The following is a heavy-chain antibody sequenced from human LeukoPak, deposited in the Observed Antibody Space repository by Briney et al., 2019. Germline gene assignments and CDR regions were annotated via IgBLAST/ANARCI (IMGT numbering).Heavy chain of an antibody. V-gene: IGHV3-64*01. CDR1: GFTFSSYA. CDR3: ARSGAPTPDY. J-gene: IGHJ4*02. D-gene: IGHD2-15*01. CDR2: ISSNGGST. Sequence: GGSLRLSCAASGFTFSSYAMHWVRQAPGKGLEYVSAISSNGGSTYYANSVKGRFTISRDNSKNTLYLQMGSLRAEDTALYYCARSGAPTPDYWGQGTLVIVSS.